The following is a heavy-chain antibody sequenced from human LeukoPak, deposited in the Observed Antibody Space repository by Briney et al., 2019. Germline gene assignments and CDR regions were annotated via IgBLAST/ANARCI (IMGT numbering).Heavy chain of an antibody. CDR3: TTAGGGFYYFDY. D-gene: IGHD1-14*01. Sequence: GGSLRLSCAASGFTFSNAWMSWVRQAPGKGLEWVGRIKNKTDGGTTDYAAPVKGRFTISRDDSKNTLYLQMNSLKTEDTAVYYCTTAGGGFYYFDYWGQGTLVTVSS. V-gene: IGHV3-15*01. CDR1: GFTFSNAW. CDR2: IKNKTDGGTT. J-gene: IGHJ4*02.